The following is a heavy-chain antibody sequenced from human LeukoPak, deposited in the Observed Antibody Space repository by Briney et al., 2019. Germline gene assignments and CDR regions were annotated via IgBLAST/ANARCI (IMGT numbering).Heavy chain of an antibody. CDR1: GCTFSSYA. Sequence: GGSLRLSCAASGCTFSSYAMHWVRQAPGKGLEWVAVISYAGSNKYYADSVKGRFTISRDNSKNTLYLQMNSLRAEDTAVYYCAKDPSPLYCSSTSCSPYGMDVWGKGTTVTVSS. D-gene: IGHD2-2*01. V-gene: IGHV3-30*18. CDR2: ISYAGSNK. CDR3: AKDPSPLYCSSTSCSPYGMDV. J-gene: IGHJ6*04.